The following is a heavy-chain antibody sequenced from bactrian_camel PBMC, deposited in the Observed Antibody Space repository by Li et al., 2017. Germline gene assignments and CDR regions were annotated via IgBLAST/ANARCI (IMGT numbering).Heavy chain of an antibody. D-gene: IGHD1*01. CDR3: VKPNPDARGGFDH. V-gene: IGHV3S40*01. CDR1: GFTFSSYA. J-gene: IGHJ4*01. CDR2: INSGGGTT. Sequence: VQLVESGGGLAQPGGSLRLSCAASGFTFSSYAMSWVRQAPGKGLEWVSAINSGGGTTYYADSVKGRFTISRDNDQNTVYLQMSSLKPEDTAVYYCVKPNPDARGGFDHWGQGTQVTVS.